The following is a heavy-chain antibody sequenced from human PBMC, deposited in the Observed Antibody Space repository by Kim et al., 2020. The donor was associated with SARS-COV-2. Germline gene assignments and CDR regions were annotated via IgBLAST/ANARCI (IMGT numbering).Heavy chain of an antibody. CDR1: GFTFSGSP. V-gene: IGHV3-30*04. CDR3: ARDDGPTYASDGYGRLDP. CDR2: ISYEGSKK. Sequence: GGSLRLSCAASGFTFSGSPMHWVRQAPGKGLEWMAVISYEGSKKYYADSVKGRFTISRDNSKNTVYLQMNSLRAEDTALYYCARDDGPTYASDGYGRLDP. J-gene: IGHJ5*02. D-gene: IGHD2-2*01.